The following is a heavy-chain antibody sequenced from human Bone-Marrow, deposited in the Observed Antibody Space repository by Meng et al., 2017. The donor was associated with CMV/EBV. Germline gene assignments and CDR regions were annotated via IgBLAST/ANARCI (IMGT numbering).Heavy chain of an antibody. V-gene: IGHV3-9*01. D-gene: IGHD6-13*01. CDR3: AREILGYSSSPDY. J-gene: IGHJ4*02. CDR1: GFTFSDYA. CDR2: ISWNSDNT. Sequence: SLKISCAASGFTFSDYAMHWVRQVPGKGLEWVSGISWNSDNTGYANSVKGRFTISRDNAKNTLYLQMNSLRAEDTAVYYCAREILGYSSSPDYWDQGTLVTVSS.